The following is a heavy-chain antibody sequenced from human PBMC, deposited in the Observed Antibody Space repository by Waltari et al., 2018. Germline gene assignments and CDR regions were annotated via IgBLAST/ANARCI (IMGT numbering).Heavy chain of an antibody. J-gene: IGHJ5*02. CDR3: ARDGDSSSWYLSWFDP. CDR2: IYTSGST. V-gene: IGHV4-4*07. D-gene: IGHD6-13*01. CDR1: GGSISSYY. Sequence: QVQLQESGPGLVKPSETLSLTCTVSGGSISSYYWSWIRQPAGKGLEWIGRIYTSGSTNYNTSLKSRVTMSVDTSKNQFSLKLSSVTAADTAVYYCARDGDSSSWYLSWFDPWGQGTLVTVSS.